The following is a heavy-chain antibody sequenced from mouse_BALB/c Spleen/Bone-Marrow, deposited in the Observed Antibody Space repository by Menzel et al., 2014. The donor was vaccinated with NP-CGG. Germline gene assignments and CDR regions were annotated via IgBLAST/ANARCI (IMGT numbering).Heavy chain of an antibody. CDR2: INPYNDGT. D-gene: IGHD2-14*01. CDR3: ASPYYRYDGFAY. J-gene: IGHJ3*01. Sequence: VQLQQSGPELVKPGASVKMSCKASGYTFTSYVMHWVKQKPGQGLEWIGYINPYNDGTKYNEKFKGKATLTSDKSASTDFRELRSLTSEDSAVYYCASPYYRYDGFAYWGQGTLVTVSA. CDR1: GYTFTSYV. V-gene: IGHV1-14*01.